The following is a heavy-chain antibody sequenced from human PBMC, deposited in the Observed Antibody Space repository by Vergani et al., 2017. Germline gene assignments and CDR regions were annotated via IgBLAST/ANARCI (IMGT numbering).Heavy chain of an antibody. V-gene: IGHV3-23*01. CDR3: AKGITIFGVVTSGFFDY. Sequence: VQLLESGGGLVQPGGSLRLSCAASGFTFSSYAMSWVRQAPGKGLEWVSAISGSGGSTYYADSVKGRFTISRDNSKNTLYLQMNSLRAEDTAVYYYAKGITIFGVVTSGFFDYWGQGTLVTVSS. CDR1: GFTFSSYA. CDR2: ISGSGGST. D-gene: IGHD3-3*01. J-gene: IGHJ4*02.